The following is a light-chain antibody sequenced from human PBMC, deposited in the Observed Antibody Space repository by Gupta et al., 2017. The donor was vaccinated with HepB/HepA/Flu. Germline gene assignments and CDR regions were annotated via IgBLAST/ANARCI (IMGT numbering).Light chain of an antibody. CDR3: QQYGSSPMYT. J-gene: IGKJ2*01. Sequence: EIVLTQSPGTLSLSPGERTTLSCRASQSVSNNYLAWYQQKPGQAPRLLIYGASSRATGIPDRFSGSGSGTDFTLTISSLEPEDFAGYYCQQYGSSPMYTFGQGTKLEIK. CDR2: GAS. CDR1: QSVSNNY. V-gene: IGKV3-20*01.